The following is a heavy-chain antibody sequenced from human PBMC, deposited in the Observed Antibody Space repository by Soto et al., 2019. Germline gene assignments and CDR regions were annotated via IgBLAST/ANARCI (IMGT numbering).Heavy chain of an antibody. V-gene: IGHV1-3*01. J-gene: IGHJ6*02. CDR1: GYTFTSYA. CDR3: ARQRWEKIRLLGPYYYYYCMDV. Sequence: SVKVSCKASGYTFTSYAMHWVRQAPGQRLEWMVWINAGNGNTKYSQKFQGRVTITRDTSASTAYMWLSSLRSEDTAVYYCARQRWEKIRLLGPYYYYYCMDVWGQGTTVTVSS. CDR2: INAGNGNT. D-gene: IGHD3-3*01.